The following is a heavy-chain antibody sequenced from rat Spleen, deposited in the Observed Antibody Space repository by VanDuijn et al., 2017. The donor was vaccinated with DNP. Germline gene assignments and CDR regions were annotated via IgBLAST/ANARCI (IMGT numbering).Heavy chain of an antibody. J-gene: IGHJ3*01. CDR2: IDTDGDNS. CDR3: ATGVYGGYADWFTY. CDR1: GFTFSSYW. D-gene: IGHD1-11*01. Sequence: EVQLMESGGGLVQPGRSLKVSCVASGFTFSSYWMYWIRQTPEKGLEWVASIDTDGDNSYYLDSVKGRFTISRDNAKNTQYLQMDSLRSEDTATYYWATGVYGGYADWFTYWGQGTLVTVSS. V-gene: IGHV5-58*01.